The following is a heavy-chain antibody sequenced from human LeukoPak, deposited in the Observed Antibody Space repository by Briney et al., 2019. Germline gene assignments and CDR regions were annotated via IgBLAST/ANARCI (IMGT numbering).Heavy chain of an antibody. Sequence: GGSLRLSCAASGFTFSRSWMTWVRQAPGKGLEWVASINEDGSEIHYVDSVKGRFTISRDNAKDSLYLQMNSLRAEDTAVYYCARDKSSSWYAGCSDYWGQGTLVTVSS. CDR1: GFTFSRSW. D-gene: IGHD6-13*01. CDR3: ARDKSSSWYAGCSDY. J-gene: IGHJ4*02. CDR2: INEDGSEI. V-gene: IGHV3-7*01.